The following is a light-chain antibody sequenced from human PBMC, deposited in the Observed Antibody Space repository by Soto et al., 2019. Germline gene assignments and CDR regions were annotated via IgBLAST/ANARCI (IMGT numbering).Light chain of an antibody. CDR1: QSVSSY. Sequence: IVLTQSPATLRLSPGDRSTLSCMASQSVSSYLAWYQQKPGQAPRLLIYDASNRATGIPARFSGSGSGTDFTLTISSLEPEDFAVYYCQQHNNWPLITFGQGTRLEIK. CDR3: QQHNNWPLIT. J-gene: IGKJ5*01. V-gene: IGKV3-11*01. CDR2: DAS.